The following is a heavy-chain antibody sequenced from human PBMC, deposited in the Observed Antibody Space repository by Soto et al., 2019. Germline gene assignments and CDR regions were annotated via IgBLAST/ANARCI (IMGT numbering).Heavy chain of an antibody. D-gene: IGHD3-22*01. CDR1: GGSFSGYY. CDR3: ARAVIESYYDSSGYYSHDFDY. CDR2: INHSGST. V-gene: IGHV4-34*01. J-gene: IGHJ4*02. Sequence: SETLSLTCAVYGGSFSGYYWSWIRQPPGKGLEWIGEINHSGSTNYNPSLKSRVTISVETSKNQFSLKLSSMTAADTAVYYCARAVIESYYDSSGYYSHDFDYWGQGTLVTVSS.